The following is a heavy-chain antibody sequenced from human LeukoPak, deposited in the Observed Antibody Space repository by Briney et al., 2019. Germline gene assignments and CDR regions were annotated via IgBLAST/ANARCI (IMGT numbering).Heavy chain of an antibody. CDR2: XYYSGST. V-gene: IGHV4-28*01. Sequence: GXXYYSGSTYYNPSLKSRVTMSVDTSKNQFPLRLSSVTAVDTAVYYCARGSYSSSWYSPTFDYWGQGTLVTVSS. J-gene: IGHJ4*02. CDR3: ARGSYSSSWYSPTFDY. D-gene: IGHD6-13*01.